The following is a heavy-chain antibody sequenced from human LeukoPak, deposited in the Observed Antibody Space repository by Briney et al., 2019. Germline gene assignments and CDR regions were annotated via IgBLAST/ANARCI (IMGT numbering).Heavy chain of an antibody. CDR3: ARVRSGSGDAFDI. CDR2: ISGSGGST. CDR1: GFTFSSYA. V-gene: IGHV3-23*01. D-gene: IGHD1-26*01. J-gene: IGHJ3*02. Sequence: GGSLRLSCAASGFTFSSYAMSWVRQAPGKGLGWVSAISGSGGSTYYADSVRGRFTISRDNSKNTLYLQMNSLRAEDTAVYYCARVRSGSGDAFDIWGQGTMVTVSS.